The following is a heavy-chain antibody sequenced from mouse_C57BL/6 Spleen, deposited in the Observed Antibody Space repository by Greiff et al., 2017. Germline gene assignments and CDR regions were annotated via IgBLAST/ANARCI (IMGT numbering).Heavy chain of an antibody. D-gene: IGHD2-1*01. Sequence: EVQLVESEGGLVQPGSSMKLSCTASGFTFSDYYMAWVRQVPEKGLEWVANINYDGSSTYYLDSLKSRFIISRDNAKNILYLQMSSLKSEDTATYYCARPIYYDNYVDYFDYWGQGTTLTVSS. V-gene: IGHV5-16*01. CDR3: ARPIYYDNYVDYFDY. J-gene: IGHJ2*01. CDR2: INYDGSST. CDR1: GFTFSDYY.